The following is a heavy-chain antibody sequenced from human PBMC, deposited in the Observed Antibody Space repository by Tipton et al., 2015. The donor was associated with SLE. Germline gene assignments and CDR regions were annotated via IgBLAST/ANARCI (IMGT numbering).Heavy chain of an antibody. CDR3: ARHLRYSGNKGYFDL. CDR2: INHSRST. CDR1: GASFSDYF. D-gene: IGHD1-26*01. Sequence: GLVKPSETLSLTCAVSGASFSDYFWTWIRQSPGKGLEWIGEINHSRSTYYNPSLKSRVTISIDTSKNQFSLKLSSVTAAETAVYYCARHLRYSGNKGYFDLWGRGSLVTVSS. V-gene: IGHV4-34*01. J-gene: IGHJ2*01.